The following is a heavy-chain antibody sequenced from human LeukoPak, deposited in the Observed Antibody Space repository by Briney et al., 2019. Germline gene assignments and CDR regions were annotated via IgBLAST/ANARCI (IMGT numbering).Heavy chain of an antibody. J-gene: IGHJ5*02. D-gene: IGHD2-15*01. CDR1: GFTFSTSA. CDR3: ARAGSCSGGRCYNDR. Sequence: GGSLRLSCAASGFTFSTSAMHWVRQAPGKGLEYVSAISPNGGSTYYANSVKGRFTISRDNSKDTLYLQMGSLRPEDMAVYYCARAGSCSGGRCYNDRWGQGTLVTVSS. CDR2: ISPNGGST. V-gene: IGHV3-64*01.